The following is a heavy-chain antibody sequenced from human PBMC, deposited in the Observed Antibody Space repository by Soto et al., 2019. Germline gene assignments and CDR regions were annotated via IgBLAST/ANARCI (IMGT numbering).Heavy chain of an antibody. Sequence: SETLSLTCAVYGGSFSGYYWSWIRQPPGKGLEWIGEINHSGSTNYNPSLKSRVTISVDTSKNQFSLKLSSVTAAGTAVYYCARGHRTHGGYYYGSGSYLPYWGQGTLVTVSS. CDR2: INHSGST. D-gene: IGHD3-10*01. J-gene: IGHJ4*02. CDR3: ARGHRTHGGYYYGSGSYLPY. CDR1: GGSFSGYY. V-gene: IGHV4-34*01.